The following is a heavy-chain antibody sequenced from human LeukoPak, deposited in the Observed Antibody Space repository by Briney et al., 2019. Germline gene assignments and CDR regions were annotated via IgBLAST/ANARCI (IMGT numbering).Heavy chain of an antibody. CDR2: IYYSGST. D-gene: IGHD2-2*01. V-gene: IGHV4-59*01. Sequence: SETLSLTCTVSGGSISSYYWSWIRQPPGKGLEWIGYIYYSGSTNYNPSLKSRVTISVDTSKNQFSLKLSSVTAADTAVYYCARDYCSSTSCQPYYYYGMDVWGQGTTVTVSS. J-gene: IGHJ6*02. CDR3: ARDYCSSTSCQPYYYYGMDV. CDR1: GGSISSYY.